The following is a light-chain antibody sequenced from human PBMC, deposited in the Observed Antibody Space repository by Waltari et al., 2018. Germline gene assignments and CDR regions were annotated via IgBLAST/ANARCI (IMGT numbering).Light chain of an antibody. CDR2: KAS. J-gene: IGKJ1*01. CDR3: QQYNSYPWT. V-gene: IGKV1-5*03. Sequence: DIQMTQSPSTLSASVGDRVTITCRASQSISRWLAGYQQKPGKAPKLLIYKASSLESGVPSRFSGSGSGTEFTLTISSLQPDDFATYYCQQYNSYPWTFGQGTKVEIK. CDR1: QSISRW.